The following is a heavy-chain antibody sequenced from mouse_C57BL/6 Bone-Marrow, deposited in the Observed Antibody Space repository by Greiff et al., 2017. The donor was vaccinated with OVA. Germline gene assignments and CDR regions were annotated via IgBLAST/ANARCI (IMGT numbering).Heavy chain of an antibody. V-gene: IGHV1-7*01. CDR3: GLSYYSNRDYYAMDY. J-gene: IGHJ4*01. CDR1: GYTFTSYW. CDR2: INPSSGYT. Sequence: QVQLKESGAELAKPGASVKLSCKASGYTFTSYWMHWVKQRPGQGLEWIGYINPSSGYTKYNQKFKDKATLTADKSSSTAYMQLSSLTYEDSAVYYCGLSYYSNRDYYAMDYWGQGTSVTVSS. D-gene: IGHD2-5*01.